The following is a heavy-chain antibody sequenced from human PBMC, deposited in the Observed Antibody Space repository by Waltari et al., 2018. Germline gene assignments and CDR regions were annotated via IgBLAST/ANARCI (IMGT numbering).Heavy chain of an antibody. D-gene: IGHD3-22*01. J-gene: IGHJ4*02. CDR1: GGSFSGYY. CDR3: AREGIVVDHSFDY. V-gene: IGHV4-34*01. Sequence: QVQLQQWGAGLLKPSETLSLTCAVYGGSFSGYYWSWIRQPPGKGLEWIGEINHSGSTNYNPSLKSRVTISVDTSKNQFSLKLSSVTAADTAVYYCAREGIVVDHSFDYWGQGTLVTVSS. CDR2: INHSGST.